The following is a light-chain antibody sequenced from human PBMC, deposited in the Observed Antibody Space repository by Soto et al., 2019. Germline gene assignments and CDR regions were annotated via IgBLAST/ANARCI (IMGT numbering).Light chain of an antibody. CDR3: SSYAGSNTFVV. CDR1: SSDVGGYDY. Sequence: QSVLTQPPSASGSPGQSVTISCTGTSSDVGGYDYVSWYQHHPGKAPKFMIYEVNKRPSGVPDRFSGSKSGNTASLTVSGLQAEDEADYYCSSYAGSNTFVVFGGGTQLTDL. J-gene: IGLJ2*01. V-gene: IGLV2-8*01. CDR2: EVN.